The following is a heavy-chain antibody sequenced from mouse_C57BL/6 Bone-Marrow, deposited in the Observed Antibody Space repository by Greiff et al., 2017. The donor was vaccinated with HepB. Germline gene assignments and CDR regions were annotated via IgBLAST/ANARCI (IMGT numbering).Heavy chain of an antibody. CDR3: TGGPITTVVVDY. V-gene: IGHV6-3*01. Sequence: EVKLMESGGGLVQPGGSMKLSCVASGFTFSNYWMNWVRQSPEKGLEWVAQIRLKSDNYATHYAESVKGRFTISRDDSKSSVYLQMNNLRAEDTGIYYCTGGPITTVVVDYWGQGTTLTVSS. D-gene: IGHD1-1*01. CDR2: IRLKSDNYAT. J-gene: IGHJ2*01. CDR1: GFTFSNYW.